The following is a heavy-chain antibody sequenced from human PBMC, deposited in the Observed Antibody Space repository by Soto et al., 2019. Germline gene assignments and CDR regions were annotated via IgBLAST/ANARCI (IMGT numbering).Heavy chain of an antibody. D-gene: IGHD3-3*01. CDR3: ARVYYDFWSGDRREPYNWFDP. J-gene: IGHJ5*02. CDR2: IYYSGST. V-gene: IGHV4-31*03. Sequence: PSETLSLTCTVSGGSISSGGYYWSWIRQHPEKGLEWIGYIYYSGSTYYNPSLKSRVTISVDTSKNQFSLKLSSVTAADTAVYYCARVYYDFWSGDRREPYNWFDPWGQGTLV. CDR1: GGSISSGGYY.